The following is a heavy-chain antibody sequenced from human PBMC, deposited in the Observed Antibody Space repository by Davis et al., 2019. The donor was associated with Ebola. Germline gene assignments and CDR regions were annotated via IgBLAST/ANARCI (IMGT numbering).Heavy chain of an antibody. CDR2: IYIVDSNT. D-gene: IGHD2-8*02. V-gene: IGHV5-51*01. CDR3: ATLRRTITGMDDGFDI. CDR1: GNSFNSPW. Sequence: GESLKISCKDSGNSFNSPWIGWVRQMPGKALEWMGIIYIVDSNTRYNPSFRGQVTISADESNKTAFVQWSGLKASDTAMYYCATLRRTITGMDDGFDIWGQGTLVTVSS. J-gene: IGHJ3*02.